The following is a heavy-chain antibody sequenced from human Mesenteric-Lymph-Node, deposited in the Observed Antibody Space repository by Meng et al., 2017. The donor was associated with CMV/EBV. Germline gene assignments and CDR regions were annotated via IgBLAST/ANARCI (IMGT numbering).Heavy chain of an antibody. Sequence: GESLKISCAASGFTFRDYYMSWVRQAPGKGLEWVSYISGSGSTIYYADSVKGRFTISRDNAKNSLYLQMNSLRAEDTAVYYCARSLKGTGTRDYWGQGTLVTVSS. CDR2: ISGSGSTI. V-gene: IGHV3-11*04. D-gene: IGHD1-7*01. J-gene: IGHJ4*02. CDR1: GFTFRDYY. CDR3: ARSLKGTGTRDY.